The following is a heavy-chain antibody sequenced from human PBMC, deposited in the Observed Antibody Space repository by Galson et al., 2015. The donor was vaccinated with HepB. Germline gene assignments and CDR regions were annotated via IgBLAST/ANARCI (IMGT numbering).Heavy chain of an antibody. D-gene: IGHD3-10*01. CDR1: GFTFGGYA. J-gene: IGHJ6*02. Sequence: SLRLSCAASGFTFGGYAMSWVRQAPGKGLEWVGFIGSKPYGGTTEYAASVKGRFTISRDESKSFAYLQMNSLKTEDTAVYYCTRVPTMVRGVPDYYYYYGMDVWGHGTTVTVSS. CDR3: TRVPTMVRGVPDYYYYYGMDV. CDR2: IGSKPYGGTT. V-gene: IGHV3-49*04.